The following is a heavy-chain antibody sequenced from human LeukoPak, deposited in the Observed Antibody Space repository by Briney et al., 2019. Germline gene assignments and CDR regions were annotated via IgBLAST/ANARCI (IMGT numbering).Heavy chain of an antibody. Sequence: GGSLRLSCAASGFTFSSYAMSWVRQAPGKGLEWVSAISGSGGSTYSAASVKGRFTISRDNSRDTLYLQMNSLRAEDTAVYYCAKGYYDYVWGSYYFDYWGQGTLVTVSS. CDR3: AKGYYDYVWGSYYFDY. V-gene: IGHV3-23*01. CDR1: GFTFSSYA. D-gene: IGHD3-16*01. J-gene: IGHJ4*02. CDR2: ISGSGGST.